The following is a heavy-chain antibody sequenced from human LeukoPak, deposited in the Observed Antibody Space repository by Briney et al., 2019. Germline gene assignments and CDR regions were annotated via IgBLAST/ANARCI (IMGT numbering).Heavy chain of an antibody. Sequence: GGSLRLSCAASGFTFSSYSMNWVRQAPGKGLEWVSSINSDSNYIYYADSVKGRFTISRDNAKNSLYLQMNSLRAEDTAVYYCARRGYGDYAPLNYYYYMDVWGKGTTVTVSS. CDR2: INSDSNYI. D-gene: IGHD4-17*01. J-gene: IGHJ6*03. CDR1: GFTFSSYS. V-gene: IGHV3-21*01. CDR3: ARRGYGDYAPLNYYYYMDV.